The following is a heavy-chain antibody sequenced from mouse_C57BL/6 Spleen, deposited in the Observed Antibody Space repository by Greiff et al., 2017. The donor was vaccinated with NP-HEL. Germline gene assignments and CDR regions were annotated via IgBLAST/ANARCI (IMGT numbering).Heavy chain of an antibody. V-gene: IGHV1-85*01. D-gene: IGHD2-1*01. J-gene: IGHJ3*01. CDR3: ARRGGNYGDWFAY. CDR1: GYTFTSYD. Sequence: VQLQQSGPELVKPGASVKLSCKASGYTFTSYDINWVKQRPGQGLEWIGWIYPRDGSTKYNEKLKGKATLTVEPSSSTAYMELHSLTSEDSAVYFCARRGGNYGDWFAYWGQGTLVTVSA. CDR2: IYPRDGST.